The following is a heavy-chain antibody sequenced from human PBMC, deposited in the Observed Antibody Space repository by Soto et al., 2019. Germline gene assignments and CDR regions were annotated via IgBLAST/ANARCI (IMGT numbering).Heavy chain of an antibody. D-gene: IGHD3-10*01. V-gene: IGHV4-31*03. CDR1: GGSISSGGYH. CDR3: ARLGFSYGFGGHFDY. Sequence: QVQLQESGPGLVKPSQTLSLTCTVSGGSISSGGYHWSWIRQHPGKGLEWIGYIYNSGSTYYNPTLNSRVTISVDTYNNQFSLKLSSVTAADTAVYYCARLGFSYGFGGHFDYWGQGTLVTVSS. CDR2: IYNSGST. J-gene: IGHJ4*02.